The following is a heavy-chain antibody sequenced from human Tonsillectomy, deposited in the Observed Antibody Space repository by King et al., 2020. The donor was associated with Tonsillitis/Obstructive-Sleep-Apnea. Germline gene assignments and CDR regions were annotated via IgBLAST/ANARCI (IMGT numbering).Heavy chain of an antibody. CDR1: GFSLSTSGVG. J-gene: IGHJ6*03. CDR3: AHTPKSIYDFWSGYDYYYYYMDV. D-gene: IGHD3-3*01. Sequence: VTLKESGPTLVKPTQTLTLTCTFSGFSLSTSGVGVGWVRQPPGKALEWLALIYWDDDKRYSPSLKSRLTITKETSKNQVVLTMTNMDPVDTATYYCAHTPKSIYDFWSGYDYYYYYMDVWGKGTTVTVSS. CDR2: IYWDDDK. V-gene: IGHV2-5*02.